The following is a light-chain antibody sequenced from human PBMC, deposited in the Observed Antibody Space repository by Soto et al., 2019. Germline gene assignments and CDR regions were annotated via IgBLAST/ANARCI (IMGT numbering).Light chain of an antibody. CDR1: SSDIGGYKY. J-gene: IGLJ1*01. Sequence: QSVLTQPASVSGSLGQSITISCTGTSSDIGGYKYVSWYQQHPGKAPKLIIFEVSNRPSGVSDRFSGSNSGNTASLTISGLQAEDEADYYCASYAGITAVFGTGTKVTVL. CDR3: ASYAGITAV. V-gene: IGLV2-14*01. CDR2: EVS.